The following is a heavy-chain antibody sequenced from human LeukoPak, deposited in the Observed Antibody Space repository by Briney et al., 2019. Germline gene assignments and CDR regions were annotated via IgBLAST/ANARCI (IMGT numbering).Heavy chain of an antibody. CDR3: ARGRKTPHRSYDFWSGPLYYFDY. V-gene: IGHV1-8*03. CDR1: GYTFTGYY. D-gene: IGHD3-3*01. J-gene: IGHJ4*02. CDR2: MNPNSGNT. Sequence: ASVKVSCKASGYTFTGYYMHWVRQAPGQGLEWMGWMNPNSGNTGYAQKFQGRVTITRNTSISTAYVELSSLRSEDTAVYYCARGRKTPHRSYDFWSGPLYYFDYWGQGTLVTVSS.